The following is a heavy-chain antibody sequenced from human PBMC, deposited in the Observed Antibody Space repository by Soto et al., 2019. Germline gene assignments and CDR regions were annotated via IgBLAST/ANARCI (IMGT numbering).Heavy chain of an antibody. CDR1: GFTFSSYS. D-gene: IGHD3-22*01. J-gene: IGHJ3*02. CDR2: ISSSSSTI. V-gene: IGHV3-48*02. Sequence: GGSLRLSCAASGFTFSSYSMNWVRQAPGKGLEWVSYISSSSSTIYYADSVKGRFTISRDNAKNSLYLQMNSLRDEDTAVYYCAIDSADSSGYQNPDAFDIWGQGTMVIVSS. CDR3: AIDSADSSGYQNPDAFDI.